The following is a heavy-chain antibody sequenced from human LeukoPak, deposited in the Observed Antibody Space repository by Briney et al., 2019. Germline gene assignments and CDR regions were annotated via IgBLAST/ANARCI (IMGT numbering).Heavy chain of an antibody. Sequence: SETLSLTCTVSGGSISSSSYYWGWIRQPPGKGLEWIGSIYYSGSTYYNPSLKSRVTISVDKSKNQFSLKLSPVTAADTAVYYCWMGGYSYGYTTGDYWGQGTLVTVSS. V-gene: IGHV4-39*07. CDR3: WMGGYSYGYTTGDY. CDR1: GGSISSSSYY. J-gene: IGHJ4*02. CDR2: IYYSGST. D-gene: IGHD5-18*01.